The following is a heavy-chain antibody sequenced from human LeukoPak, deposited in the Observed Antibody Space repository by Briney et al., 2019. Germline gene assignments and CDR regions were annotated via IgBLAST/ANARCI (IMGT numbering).Heavy chain of an antibody. V-gene: IGHV3-33*08. CDR3: ARDLSYFSFDD. Sequence: GGSLRLSCAASGFTFSSYSMNWVRQAPGKGLEWVAGISPDEKKYYVDAVKGRFTISRDNSKNTLYLQMNSLRVEDTAMYYCARDLSYFSFDDWGQGTTVTVSS. CDR2: ISPDEKK. J-gene: IGHJ6*02. CDR1: GFTFSSYS. D-gene: IGHD2-21*01.